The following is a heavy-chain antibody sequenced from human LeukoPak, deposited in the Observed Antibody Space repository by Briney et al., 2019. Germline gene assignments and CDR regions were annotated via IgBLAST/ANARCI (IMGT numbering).Heavy chain of an antibody. V-gene: IGHV3-30*14. CDR2: ISYDGSNK. CDR1: GFTFSSYA. CDR3: ARAGRITMNGFDY. Sequence: PGESLRLSCAASGFTFSSYAMHWVRQAPGKGLEWVAVISYDGSNKYYADSVKGRFTISRDNSKNTLYLQMNSLGAEDTAVYYCARAGRITMNGFDYWGQGTLVTVSS. J-gene: IGHJ4*02. D-gene: IGHD3-22*01.